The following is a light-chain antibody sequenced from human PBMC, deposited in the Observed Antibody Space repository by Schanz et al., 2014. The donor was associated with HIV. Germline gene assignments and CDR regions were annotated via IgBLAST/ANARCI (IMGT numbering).Light chain of an antibody. Sequence: IQLTQSPSSLSASVGGRVTITCRASQGINSYLAWYQQKPGKAPKLLIHTASTLQSGVPSRFSGTGSGTDFTLTISSLQPEDFATYYCQQANTFPPWTFGHGTKVEI. CDR2: TAS. V-gene: IGKV1-9*01. CDR3: QQANTFPPWT. J-gene: IGKJ1*01. CDR1: QGINSY.